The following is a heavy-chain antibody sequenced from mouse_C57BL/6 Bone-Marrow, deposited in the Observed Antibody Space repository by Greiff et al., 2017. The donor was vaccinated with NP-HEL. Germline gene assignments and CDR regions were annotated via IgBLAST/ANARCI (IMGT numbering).Heavy chain of an antibody. Sequence: EVQLQQSGPVLVKPGASVKMSCKASGYTFTDYYMNWVKQSHGKSLEWIGVINPYNGGPSYNQKFKGKATLTVDKSSSTAYMELNSLTSEDSAVYYCARERASYYGSSYPKFDYWGKGTTLTVSS. J-gene: IGHJ2*01. CDR3: ARERASYYGSSYPKFDY. CDR2: INPYNGGP. CDR1: GYTFTDYY. D-gene: IGHD1-1*01. V-gene: IGHV1-19*01.